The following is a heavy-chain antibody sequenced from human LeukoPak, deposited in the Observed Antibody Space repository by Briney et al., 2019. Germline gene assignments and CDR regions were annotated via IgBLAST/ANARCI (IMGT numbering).Heavy chain of an antibody. D-gene: IGHD3-16*01. Sequence: GRSLRLSCAASGFTFSSYGMHWVRQAPGKGLEWVAVISYDGSNKYYADSVKGRFTISRDNSKNTLYLQMNSLRAEDTAVYYCAKEKAGWAAGDYWGQGTLVTVSS. CDR1: GFTFSSYG. CDR3: AKEKAGWAAGDY. CDR2: ISYDGSNK. J-gene: IGHJ4*02. V-gene: IGHV3-30*18.